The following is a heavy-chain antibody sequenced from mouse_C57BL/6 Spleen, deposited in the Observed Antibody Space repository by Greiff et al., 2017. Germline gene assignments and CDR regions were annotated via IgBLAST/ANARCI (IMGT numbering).Heavy chain of an antibody. J-gene: IGHJ1*03. CDR2: IRSKSSNYAT. V-gene: IGHV10-3*01. Sequence: EVQLQESGGGLVQPKGSLKLSCAASGFTFNTYAMHWVRQAPGKGLEWVARIRSKSSNYATYYADSVKDRFTISRDDSQSMLYLQMNNLKTEDTAMYYCVRSATHYYYGSSYEYFDVWGTGTTVTVSS. CDR3: VRSATHYYYGSSYEYFDV. CDR1: GFTFNTYA. D-gene: IGHD1-1*01.